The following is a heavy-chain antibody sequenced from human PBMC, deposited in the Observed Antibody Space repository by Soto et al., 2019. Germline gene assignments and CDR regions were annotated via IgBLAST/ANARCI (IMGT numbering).Heavy chain of an antibody. Sequence: PGGSLRLSCAASGFMFSSYAMSWVRQAPGKGLEWVSVIYSDGKTFYADSVKGRFTISRDNSQNTVSLQMNSLRADDTAVYYCITTYSGTPARPYLDLWGQGTPVTVSS. V-gene: IGHV3-53*01. J-gene: IGHJ4*02. CDR3: ITTYSGTPARPYLDL. D-gene: IGHD1-26*01. CDR2: IYSDGKT. CDR1: GFMFSSYA.